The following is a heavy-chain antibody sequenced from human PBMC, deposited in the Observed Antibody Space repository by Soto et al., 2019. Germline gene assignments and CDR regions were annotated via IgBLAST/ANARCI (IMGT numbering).Heavy chain of an antibody. J-gene: IGHJ4*02. CDR3: ARARRPGELSLFYLDY. D-gene: IGHD3-16*02. Sequence: SETLSLTCTVSGGSISSGGYYWSWIRQHPGKGLEWIGYIYYSGSTYHNPSLKSRVTISVDTSKNQFSLKLSSVTAADTAVYYCARARRPGELSLFYLDYWGQGTLVTVSS. CDR1: GGSISSGGYY. V-gene: IGHV4-31*03. CDR2: IYYSGST.